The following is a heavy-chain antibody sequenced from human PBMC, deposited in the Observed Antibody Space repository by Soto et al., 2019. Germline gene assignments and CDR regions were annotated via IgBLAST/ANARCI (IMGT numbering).Heavy chain of an antibody. J-gene: IGHJ6*02. CDR1: GGTFSSYA. V-gene: IGHV1-69*13. CDR2: IIPIFGTA. CDR3: AREIGSGWPYDHYYYGMDV. D-gene: IGHD6-19*01. Sequence: ASVKVSCKASGGTFSSYAISWVRQAPGQGLEWMGGIIPIFGTANYAQKFQGRVTITADESTSTAYMELSSLRSEDTAVYYCAREIGSGWPYDHYYYGMDVWGQGTTVTVSS.